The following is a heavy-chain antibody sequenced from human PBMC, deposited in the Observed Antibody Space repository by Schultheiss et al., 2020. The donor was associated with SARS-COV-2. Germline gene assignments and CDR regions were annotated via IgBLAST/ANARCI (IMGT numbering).Heavy chain of an antibody. Sequence: SETLSLTCTVSGGSISSYYWSWIRQPPGKGLEWIGYIYYSGSTNYNPSLKSRVTISVDTSKNQFSLKLSSVTAADTAVYYCARTVGDSSGYRFDYWGQGTLVTVSS. CDR2: IYYSGST. CDR1: GGSISSYY. D-gene: IGHD3-22*01. V-gene: IGHV4-59*12. CDR3: ARTVGDSSGYRFDY. J-gene: IGHJ4*02.